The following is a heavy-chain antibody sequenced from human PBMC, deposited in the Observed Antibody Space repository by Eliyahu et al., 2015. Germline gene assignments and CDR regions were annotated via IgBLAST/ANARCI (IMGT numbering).Heavy chain of an antibody. Sequence: QLQLQESGPGLVKPSETLSLTCTVSGGSISXSSYXWGWVRQSPGKGLEWIGSIYYSGSTYYNPSLKSRVTISVDTSKNQFSLKLSSVTAADTAVYYCARHKVNSSGWGRGDDAFDIWGQGTMVTVSS. CDR1: GGSISXSSYX. J-gene: IGHJ3*02. CDR3: ARHKVNSSGWGRGDDAFDI. V-gene: IGHV4-39*01. D-gene: IGHD6-19*01. CDR2: IYYSGST.